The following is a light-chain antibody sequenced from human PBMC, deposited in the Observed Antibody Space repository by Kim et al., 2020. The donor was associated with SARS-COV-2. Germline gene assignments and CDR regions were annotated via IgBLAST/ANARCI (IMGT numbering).Light chain of an antibody. V-gene: IGLV2-14*03. J-gene: IGLJ3*02. CDR2: DVS. Sequence: QSALTQPASVSGSPGQWITISCTGTSSDVGGSEYVSWYQQYPGKAPELILYDVSDRPSGVSNRFSGSKSGNTASLTISGLQAEDEADYYCSSYTTTDTLVFGGGTQLTVL. CDR1: SSDVGGSEY. CDR3: SSYTTTDTLV.